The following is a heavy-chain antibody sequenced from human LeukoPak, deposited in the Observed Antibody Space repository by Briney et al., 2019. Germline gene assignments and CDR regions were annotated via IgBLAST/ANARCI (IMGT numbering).Heavy chain of an antibody. D-gene: IGHD6-19*01. CDR2: IYSGGTT. CDR3: AGSNGWYYYGLDV. Sequence: GGSLRLSCAASEFTVSSNYMSWVRQAPGKGLEWVSGIYSGGTTYYADSVKGRFTISRDNSKNTLYLQMNSLRAEDTAIYCCAGSNGWYYYGLDVWGQGTTVTVSS. CDR1: EFTVSSNY. J-gene: IGHJ6*02. V-gene: IGHV3-53*01.